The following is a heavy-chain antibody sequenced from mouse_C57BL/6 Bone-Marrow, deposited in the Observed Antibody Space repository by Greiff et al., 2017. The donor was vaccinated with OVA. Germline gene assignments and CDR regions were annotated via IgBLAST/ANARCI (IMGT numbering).Heavy chain of an antibody. Sequence: QVQLQQSGPELARPWASVKISCQAFYTFSRRVHFAIRDTNYWMQWVKQRPGQGLEWIGAIYPGNGDTSYNKKFKGKAKLPADNSSSTAYMQLSSLTSEDSAVYYCAWGGYDGYYVGYFDYWGQGTTLTVSS. CDR2: GQGLEWIG. V-gene: IGHV1-87*01. CDR3: SEDSAVYYCAWGGYDGYYVGYFDY. J-gene: IGHJ2*01. CDR1: YTFSRRVH. D-gene: IGHD2-3*01.